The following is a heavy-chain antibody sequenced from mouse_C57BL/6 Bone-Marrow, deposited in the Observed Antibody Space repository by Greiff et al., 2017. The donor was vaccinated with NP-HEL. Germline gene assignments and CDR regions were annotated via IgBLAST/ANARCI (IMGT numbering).Heavy chain of an antibody. CDR1: GFTFSDAW. CDR2: IRNKANNHAT. J-gene: IGHJ2*01. V-gene: IGHV6-6*01. CDR3: TSSLLLRSYYFDY. Sequence: EVKVVESGGGLVQPGGSMKLPCAASGFTFSDAWMDWVRQSPEKGLEWVAEIRNKANNHATYYAESVKGRFTISRDDSKSRVYLQMNSLRAEDTGIYYCTSSLLLRSYYFDYWGQGTTLTVSS. D-gene: IGHD1-1*01.